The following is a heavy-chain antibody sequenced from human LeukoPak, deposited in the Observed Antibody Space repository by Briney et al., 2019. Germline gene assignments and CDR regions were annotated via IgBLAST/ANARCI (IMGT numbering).Heavy chain of an antibody. J-gene: IGHJ4*02. V-gene: IGHV3-74*01. Sequence: GGSLRLSCSASGFTFSSYWMHWVRQAPGKGLVWVARLNSDGSTTNYADSVKGRFTVSRDNAKNTLYLQMNSLTAEDTAVYYCARVMFDGGMDYWGQGTLVTVSS. CDR2: LNSDGSTT. D-gene: IGHD3-16*01. CDR3: ARVMFDGGMDY. CDR1: GFTFSSYW.